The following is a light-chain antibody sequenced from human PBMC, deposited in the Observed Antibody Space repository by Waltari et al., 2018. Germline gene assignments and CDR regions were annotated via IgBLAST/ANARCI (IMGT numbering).Light chain of an antibody. CDR3: CSYAGSSTFYV. CDR2: EVS. J-gene: IGLJ1*01. Sequence: QSALTQPASASGTPGQSITISCTGTSSDVGSSNLGSWYQQHPGKAPKLMIYEVSKRPSGVSNRFSGSKSGNTASLTISGLQAEDEADYYCCSYAGSSTFYVFGTGTKVTVL. CDR1: SSDVGSSNL. V-gene: IGLV2-23*02.